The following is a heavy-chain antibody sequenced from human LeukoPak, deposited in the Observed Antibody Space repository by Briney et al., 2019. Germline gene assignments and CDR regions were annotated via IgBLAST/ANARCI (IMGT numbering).Heavy chain of an antibody. D-gene: IGHD4-23*01. Sequence: PSETLSLTCAVYGVSVTGFSWSWIRQSPVKGLESIGDINHSGGTNYLPSLQSRVTLSLDTSKSQFSLTLTSVTAADTAVYYCVRGRNVKWVPGVGGNPRASRYYYYMDVWGKGTTVTVSS. V-gene: IGHV4-34*01. CDR2: INHSGGT. J-gene: IGHJ6*03. CDR3: VRGRNVKWVPGVGGNPRASRYYYYMDV. CDR1: GVSVTGFS.